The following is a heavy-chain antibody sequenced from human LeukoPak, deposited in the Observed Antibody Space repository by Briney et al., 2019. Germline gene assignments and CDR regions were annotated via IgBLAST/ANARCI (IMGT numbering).Heavy chain of an antibody. J-gene: IGHJ4*02. V-gene: IGHV3-48*04. Sequence: PGGSLRLSCAASGFTFSSYSMNWVRQAPGKGLEWVSYISSSGSTIYYADSVKGRFTISRDNAKNSLYLQMNSLRAEDTAVYYCARVPGYYDSSGPDYWGQGTLVTVSS. CDR3: ARVPGYYDSSGPDY. CDR1: GFTFSSYS. D-gene: IGHD3-22*01. CDR2: ISSSGSTI.